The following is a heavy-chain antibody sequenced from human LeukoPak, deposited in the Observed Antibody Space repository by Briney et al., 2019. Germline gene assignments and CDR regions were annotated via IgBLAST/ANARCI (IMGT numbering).Heavy chain of an antibody. D-gene: IGHD6-19*01. Sequence: PGGSLRLSCAASGFTFSTYWMAWVRQAPGKGLEWVANIKRDGSQKNYVDSVKGRFTISRDSAKSSLYLQMDSLRAEDTAVYYCARDSSGWLDYWGQGTLVTVSS. CDR1: GFTFSTYW. CDR2: IKRDGSQK. V-gene: IGHV3-7*05. J-gene: IGHJ4*02. CDR3: ARDSSGWLDY.